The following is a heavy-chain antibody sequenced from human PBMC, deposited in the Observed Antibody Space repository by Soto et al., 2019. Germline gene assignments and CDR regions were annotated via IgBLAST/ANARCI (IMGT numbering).Heavy chain of an antibody. J-gene: IGHJ5*02. CDR3: ARDHWPGYCSGGSCYSPWFDP. CDR1: GLTFSSYS. D-gene: IGHD2-15*01. V-gene: IGHV3-21*01. Sequence: GGSLRLSCAASGLTFSSYSMNWVRQAPGKGLEWVSSISSSSSYIYYADSVKGRFTISRDNAKNSLYLQMNSLRAEDTALYYCARDHWPGYCSGGSCYSPWFDPWGQGTLVTVSS. CDR2: ISSSSSYI.